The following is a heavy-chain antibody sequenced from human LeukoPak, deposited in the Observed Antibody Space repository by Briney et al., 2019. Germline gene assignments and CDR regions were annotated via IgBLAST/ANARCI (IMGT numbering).Heavy chain of an antibody. Sequence: GASVKVSCKASGYTFTSYGISWVRQAPGQGLEWMGWTSAYNGNTNYAQKLQGRVTMTTDTSTSTAYMELRSLRSDDTAVYYCASYSSGWEYFDYWGQGTLVTVSS. V-gene: IGHV1-18*01. CDR1: GYTFTSYG. D-gene: IGHD6-19*01. CDR2: TSAYNGNT. CDR3: ASYSSGWEYFDY. J-gene: IGHJ4*02.